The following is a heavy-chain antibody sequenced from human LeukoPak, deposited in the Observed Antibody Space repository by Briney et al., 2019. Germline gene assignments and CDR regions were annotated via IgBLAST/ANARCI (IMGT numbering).Heavy chain of an antibody. D-gene: IGHD2-2*01. CDR1: GYSFTSYW. CDR2: IYPGDSDT. J-gene: IGHJ3*02. CDR3: ATSEYCSSTSCDAFDI. V-gene: IGHV5-51*01. Sequence: GESLKISCKGSGYSFTSYWIGWVRQMPGKGLEWMGIIYPGDSDTRYSPSFQGQVTISADKSISTAYLQWSSLKASDTAMYYCATSEYCSSTSCDAFDIWGQGTMVTVSS.